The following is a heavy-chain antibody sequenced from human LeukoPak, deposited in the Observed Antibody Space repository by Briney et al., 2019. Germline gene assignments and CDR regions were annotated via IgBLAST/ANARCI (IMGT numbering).Heavy chain of an antibody. CDR3: ARGGYVIVRDWFDP. CDR1: GYTLTVYY. Sequence: ASVRVSCKASGYTLTVYYMHWVRQAPGQGVEWMGCINPNSGDTKYAQKFQGRVTLTRDTSMNTAYMDLSRLRSDDTAIYYCARGGYVIVRDWFDPWGQGTLVTVSS. J-gene: IGHJ5*02. D-gene: IGHD3-16*01. V-gene: IGHV1-2*02. CDR2: INPNSGDT.